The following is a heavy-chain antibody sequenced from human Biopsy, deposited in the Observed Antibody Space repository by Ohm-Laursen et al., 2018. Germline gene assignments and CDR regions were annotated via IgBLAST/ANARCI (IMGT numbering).Heavy chain of an antibody. CDR2: MIPSSGKT. J-gene: IGHJ5*02. CDR3: ARGYSRRVSIFEASIYWFDT. Sequence: SVTVSCKVSGYSFSTYDVNWVRQARGQGLEWMGWMIPSSGKTGYAQRFQGRVTLTMNTSISTAYMELSGLRSEDTAVCFCARGYSRRVSIFEASIYWFDTWGQGTLVTVSS. V-gene: IGHV1-8*01. D-gene: IGHD6-6*01. CDR1: GYSFSTYD.